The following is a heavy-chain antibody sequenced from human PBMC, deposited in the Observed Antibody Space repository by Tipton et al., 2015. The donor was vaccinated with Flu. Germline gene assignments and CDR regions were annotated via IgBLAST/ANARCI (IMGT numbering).Heavy chain of an antibody. CDR3: ARGGYCSGGSCYGGFDY. CDR1: GGSISSGGYY. CDR2: IHYSGST. J-gene: IGHJ4*02. Sequence: TLSLTCTVSGGSISSGGYYWSWIRQHPGKGLEWIGYIHYSGSTYYNPSLKSRVTISVDTSKNQFSLKLSSVTAADTAVYYCARGGYCSGGSCYGGFDYWGQGTLVTVSS. V-gene: IGHV4-31*03. D-gene: IGHD2-15*01.